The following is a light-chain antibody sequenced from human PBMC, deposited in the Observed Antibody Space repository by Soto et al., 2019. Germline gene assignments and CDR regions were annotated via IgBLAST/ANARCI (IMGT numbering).Light chain of an antibody. CDR3: QHYYSYSEA. J-gene: IGKJ1*01. CDR1: QTISSW. V-gene: IGKV1-5*03. Sequence: DIQMTQSPSTLSGSVGHRVTITCRASQTISSWLAWYQQKPGKAPKPLIYKASTLKSGVPSRFSGSGSGTEFSLTISSLQPDDFATYYCQHYYSYSEAFGQGTKVELK. CDR2: KAS.